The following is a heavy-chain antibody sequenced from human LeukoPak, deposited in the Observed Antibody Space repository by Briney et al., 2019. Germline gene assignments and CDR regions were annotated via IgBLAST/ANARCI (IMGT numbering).Heavy chain of an antibody. CDR1: GFTFSSYA. D-gene: IGHD3-10*01. V-gene: IGHV3-30-3*01. CDR3: ARDRGSGSYYIYYYYGMDV. Sequence: GGSLRLSCAASGFTFSSYAMHWVRQAPGKGLEWVAVISYDGSNKYYADSVKGRFTISRDNSKNTLYLQMNSLRAEDTAVYYSARDRGSGSYYIYYYYGMDVWGQGTTVTVSS. J-gene: IGHJ6*02. CDR2: ISYDGSNK.